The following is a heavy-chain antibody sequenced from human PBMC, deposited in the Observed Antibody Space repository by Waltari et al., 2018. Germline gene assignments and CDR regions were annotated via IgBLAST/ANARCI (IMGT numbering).Heavy chain of an antibody. D-gene: IGHD2-2*01. CDR3: ARDRQLLGPGEGYYYYYGMDV. J-gene: IGHJ6*02. Sequence: EVQLVASGGGLVKPGGSMRLSCAASGFTFSSHSMNWVRQDPGQGLERVSSISSSSSYIYYADSVNGRFTISRDNAKNSLYLQMNSLRAEDTAVYDCARDRQLLGPGEGYYYYYGMDVWGQGTTVTVSS. CDR2: ISSSSSYI. CDR1: GFTFSSHS. V-gene: IGHV3-21*01.